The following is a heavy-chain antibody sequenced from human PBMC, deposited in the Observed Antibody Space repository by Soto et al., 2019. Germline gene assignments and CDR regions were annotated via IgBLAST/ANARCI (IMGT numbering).Heavy chain of an antibody. CDR2: ITPMIGTT. CDR1: GGTFYTYA. Sequence: QVHLVQSGAEVKRPGSSVRVSCRASGGTFYTYAFTWVRQAPGQGLEWMGGITPMIGTTKYAQKFHGRVRFSADESASTAYMELSHLRCDDTAVYYCARDISVITSVFGFWGQGTLITVSS. V-gene: IGHV1-69*01. D-gene: IGHD3-10*01. J-gene: IGHJ4*02. CDR3: ARDISVITSVFGF.